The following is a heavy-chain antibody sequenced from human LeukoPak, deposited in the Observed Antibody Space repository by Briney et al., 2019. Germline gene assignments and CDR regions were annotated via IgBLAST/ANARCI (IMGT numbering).Heavy chain of an antibody. CDR3: ARSRVGNGDYLFEDV. V-gene: IGHV1-8*03. Sequence: ASVKVSCKASGYTFNNQDINWVRQATGQGLEWMGRKNSNIGTTDYAQKFQGRFTIPMHTPMRTPHMALNSLTSEDTAVYYCARSRVGNGDYLFEDVWGQGTLVTVSS. D-gene: IGHD4-17*01. J-gene: IGHJ4*02. CDR1: GYTFNNQD. CDR2: KNSNIGTT.